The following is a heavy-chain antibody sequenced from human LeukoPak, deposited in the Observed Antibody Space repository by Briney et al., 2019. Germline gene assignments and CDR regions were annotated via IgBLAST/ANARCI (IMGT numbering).Heavy chain of an antibody. V-gene: IGHV3-23*01. J-gene: IGHJ4*02. CDR3: AKAENWRGYFDWLLFFDY. D-gene: IGHD3-9*01. CDR1: GFTFSSYG. Sequence: GGSLRLSCAASGFTFSSYGMSWVRQAPGKGLEWVSAISGSGGTTYYADSVKGRFTISRDNSRNTLDLIMNSLRAEDTAVYYCAKAENWRGYFDWLLFFDYWGQGTLVTVSS. CDR2: ISGSGGTT.